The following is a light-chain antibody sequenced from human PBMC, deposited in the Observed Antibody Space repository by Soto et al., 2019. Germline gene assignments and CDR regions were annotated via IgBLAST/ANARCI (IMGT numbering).Light chain of an antibody. V-gene: IGKV3-20*01. J-gene: IGKJ3*01. CDR3: HKYGGSPRP. Sequence: EIVVTQPPGTLALSPGEKATLSCRASQSVSSSYLAWYQQKPGQAPRLLIYGASSRATGIPDRFSGSGSGTDFTLTISRLEPEDFAVYYCHKYGGSPRPLGPGPKAAIK. CDR2: GAS. CDR1: QSVSSSY.